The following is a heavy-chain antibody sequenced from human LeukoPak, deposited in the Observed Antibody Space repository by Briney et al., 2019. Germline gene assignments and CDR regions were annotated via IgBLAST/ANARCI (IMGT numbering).Heavy chain of an antibody. CDR3: AKAVITFGGVIQAYDY. CDR1: GFTFSSYA. V-gene: IGHV3-23*01. CDR2: IGGSGGST. Sequence: GGSLRLSCAASGFTFSSYAMSWVRQAPGKGLEWVSAIGGSGGSTYYADSVKGRFTISRDKSKNTLYLQMNSLRAEDTAVYYCAKAVITFGGVIQAYDYWGQGTLVTVSS. D-gene: IGHD3-16*02. J-gene: IGHJ4*02.